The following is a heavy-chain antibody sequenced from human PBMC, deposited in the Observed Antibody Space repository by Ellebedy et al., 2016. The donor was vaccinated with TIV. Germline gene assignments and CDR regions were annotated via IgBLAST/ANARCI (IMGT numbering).Heavy chain of an antibody. CDR1: GGSISSYY. Sequence: SETLSLXCTVSGGSISSYYWSWIRQPPGKGLEWIGYIYYSGSTNYNPSLKSRVTISVDTSKNQSSLKLSSVTAADTAVYYCARHYCSSTSCYYVYYFDYWGQGTLVTVSS. CDR3: ARHYCSSTSCYYVYYFDY. D-gene: IGHD2-2*01. CDR2: IYYSGST. V-gene: IGHV4-59*13. J-gene: IGHJ4*02.